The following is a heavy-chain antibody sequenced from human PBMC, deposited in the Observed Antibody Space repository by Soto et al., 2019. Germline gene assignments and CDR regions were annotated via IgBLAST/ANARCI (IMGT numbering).Heavy chain of an antibody. D-gene: IGHD3-9*01. V-gene: IGHV1-18*01. CDR1: GYTFTSYG. CDR3: AGDRTGGYYDILTGYLNWFDP. J-gene: IGHJ5*02. CDR2: ISAYNGNT. Sequence: ASVKVSCKASGYTFTSYGISWVRQAPGQGLEWMGWISAYNGNTNYAQKLQGRVTMTTDTSTSTAYMELRSLRSDDTAVYYCAGDRTGGYYDILTGYLNWFDPWGQGTLVTVSS.